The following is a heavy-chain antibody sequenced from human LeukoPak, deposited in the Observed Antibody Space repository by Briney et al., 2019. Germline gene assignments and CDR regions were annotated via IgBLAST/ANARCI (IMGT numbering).Heavy chain of an antibody. D-gene: IGHD6-19*01. CDR2: IIPIFGTT. CDR3: ARDQAVAGTTDAFDI. J-gene: IGHJ3*02. V-gene: IGHV1-69*13. Sequence: GASVKVSCKASRGTFSSYGIYWVRQAPGQGLEWMGGIIPIFGTTKYAQKFQGRVTIIADESTSTVYMELSSLRSEDTAMYYCARDQAVAGTTDAFDIWGQGTMVTVSS. CDR1: RGTFSSYG.